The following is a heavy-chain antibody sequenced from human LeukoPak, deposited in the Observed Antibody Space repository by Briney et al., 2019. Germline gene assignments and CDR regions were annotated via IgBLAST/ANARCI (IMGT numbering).Heavy chain of an antibody. V-gene: IGHV3-7*05. J-gene: IGHJ3*02. Sequence: GGSLRLSCAASGFTFSSYWMSWVRQAPGKGLEWVANIKQDGSEKYYVDSVKGRFTISRDNAKNSLYLQMNSLRAEDTAVYYCASLYDDSSGYYEGAFDIWGQGTMVTVSS. CDR3: ASLYDDSSGYYEGAFDI. D-gene: IGHD3-22*01. CDR2: IKQDGSEK. CDR1: GFTFSSYW.